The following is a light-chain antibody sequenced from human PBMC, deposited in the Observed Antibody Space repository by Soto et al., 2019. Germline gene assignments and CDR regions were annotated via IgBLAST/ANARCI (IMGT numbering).Light chain of an antibody. CDR1: QGISSY. CDR2: AAS. CDR3: QQLDRFPLT. V-gene: IGKV1-8*01. Sequence: AIRMTQSPSSFSASTGDRVTITCRASQGISSYLAWYQQKPGKAPKLLIYAASSLQTGVPLRFSGSGSGTDFILTISSLQPEDVATYYCQQLDRFPLTFGQGTRLEIK. J-gene: IGKJ5*01.